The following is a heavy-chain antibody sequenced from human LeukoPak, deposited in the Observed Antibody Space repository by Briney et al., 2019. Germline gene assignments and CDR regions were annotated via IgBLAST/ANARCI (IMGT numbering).Heavy chain of an antibody. CDR2: INHSGST. CDR1: GGSFSGYY. CDR3: AMTTVTTSSSDY. V-gene: IGHV4-34*01. J-gene: IGHJ4*02. D-gene: IGHD4-11*01. Sequence: PSETLSLTCAVYGGSFSGYYWSWIRQPPGKGLEWIGEINHSGSTNYNPSLKSRVTISVDTSKNQFSLKLSSVTAADTAVYYCAMTTVTTSSSDYWGQGTLVTVSS.